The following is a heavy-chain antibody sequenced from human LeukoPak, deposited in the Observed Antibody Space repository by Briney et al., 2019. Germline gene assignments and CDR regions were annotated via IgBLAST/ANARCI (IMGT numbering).Heavy chain of an antibody. CDR1: GFTFSNYA. V-gene: IGHV3-23*01. CDR3: AKDLYTSRYACCFDY. Sequence: GGSLRLSCVASGFTFSNYAMNWVRQAPGKGLEWVSCVSGGGSSTYYADSVKGRFTISRGNSKNMLYLQMNSLRAEDTAVYYCAKDLYTSRYACCFDYWGQGTLVTVSS. D-gene: IGHD6-13*01. J-gene: IGHJ4*02. CDR2: VSGGGSST.